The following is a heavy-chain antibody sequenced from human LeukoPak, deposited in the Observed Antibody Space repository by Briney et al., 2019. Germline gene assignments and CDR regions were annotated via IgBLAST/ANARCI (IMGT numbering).Heavy chain of an antibody. CDR1: GFTVRNYC. CDR3: AKVGACSSTSCYPSYYYGMDV. Sequence: PGGSLRLSCAASGFTVRNYCMSWVRQAPGKGLEWVSAISGSGGSTYYADSVKGRFTISRDNSKNTLYLQMNSLRAEDTAVYYCAKVGACSSTSCYPSYYYGMDVWGQGTTVTVSS. V-gene: IGHV3-23*01. J-gene: IGHJ6*02. D-gene: IGHD2-2*01. CDR2: ISGSGGST.